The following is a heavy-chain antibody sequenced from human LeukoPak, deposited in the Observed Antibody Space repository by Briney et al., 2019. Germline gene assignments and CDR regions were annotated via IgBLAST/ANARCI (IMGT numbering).Heavy chain of an antibody. Sequence: GESLQISCKGSGYSFTSYWIGWVRQMPGKGLEWMGIIYPGDSATRYSPSFQGQVTISADKSISTAYLQWSSLKASDTAMYYCARQNPYYGSGSYSYNWFDPWGQGTLVTVSS. CDR1: GYSFTSYW. D-gene: IGHD3-10*01. CDR2: IYPGDSAT. J-gene: IGHJ5*02. V-gene: IGHV5-51*01. CDR3: ARQNPYYGSGSYSYNWFDP.